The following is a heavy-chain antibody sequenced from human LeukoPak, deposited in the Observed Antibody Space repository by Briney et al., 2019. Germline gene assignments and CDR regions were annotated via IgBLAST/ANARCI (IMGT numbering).Heavy chain of an antibody. CDR3: ARGGGSSWYSDYYYYMDV. Sequence: SETLSLTCAVYGGSFTNYYWSWIRQPPGKGLEWIGEINHSGSTKYNPSLKSRVTISIDTSKNQLSLKLSSVTAADTAVYYCARGGGSSWYSDYYYYMDVWGKGTTVTISS. V-gene: IGHV4-34*01. CDR1: GGSFTNYY. J-gene: IGHJ6*03. CDR2: INHSGST. D-gene: IGHD6-13*01.